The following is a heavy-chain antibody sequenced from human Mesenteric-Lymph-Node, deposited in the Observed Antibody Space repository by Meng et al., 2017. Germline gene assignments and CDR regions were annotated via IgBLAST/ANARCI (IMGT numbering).Heavy chain of an antibody. CDR2: IQTNTGNP. CDR1: GYTFTTYA. D-gene: IGHD1-26*01. CDR3: ARVVGAGVDY. V-gene: IGHV7-4-1*02. J-gene: IGHJ4*02. Sequence: QVQVVQSGSELKKPGASVKVSCKAFGYTFTTYAINWVRQAPGQGLEWMGWIQTNTGNPAYVQGFTGRFVFSLDTSVSTAYLQISSLKAEDTAVYYCARVVGAGVDYWGQGTLVTVSS.